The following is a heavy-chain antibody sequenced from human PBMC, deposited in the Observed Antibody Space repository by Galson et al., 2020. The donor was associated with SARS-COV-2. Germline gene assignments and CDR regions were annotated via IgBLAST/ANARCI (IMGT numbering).Heavy chain of an antibody. J-gene: IGHJ6*02. Sequence: GESLKISCKVSGYTLTELSMHWVRQAPGKGLEWMGGFDPEDGETIYAQKFQGRVTMTEDTSTDTAYMELSSLRSEDTAVYYCATVFIRDYGSGGWIHHYCMDVWGQGTTVTVSS. D-gene: IGHD3-10*01. CDR1: GYTLTELS. CDR2: FDPEDGET. V-gene: IGHV1-24*01. CDR3: ATVFIRDYGSGGWIHHYCMDV.